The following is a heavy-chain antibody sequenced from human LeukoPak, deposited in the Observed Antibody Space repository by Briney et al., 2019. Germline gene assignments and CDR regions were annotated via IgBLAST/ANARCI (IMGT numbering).Heavy chain of an antibody. CDR3: AREEVVVPATQCHGMGV. J-gene: IGHJ6*02. Sequence: SQTLSLTCAISGDRVSTNSVAWNWIRQSPSRGLEWLGRTYYRSKWYNDYAGSVKSRIIINADTSKNHVSLQLKSVTPEDTAVYYCAREEVVVPATQCHGMGVWGQGTTVTVSS. V-gene: IGHV6-1*01. D-gene: IGHD2-15*01. CDR2: TYYRSKWYN. CDR1: GDRVSTNSVA.